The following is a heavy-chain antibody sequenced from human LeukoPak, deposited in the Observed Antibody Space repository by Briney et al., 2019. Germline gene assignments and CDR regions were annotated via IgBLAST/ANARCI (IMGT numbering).Heavy chain of an antibody. CDR1: GFTVSSNY. Sequence: PGGSLRLSCAASGFTVSSNYMSWVRQAPGKGLEWVSVIYSGGSTYYADSVKGRFTISRDNSKNTLYLQMNSLRAEDTAVYYCAKDRGYCSGGSCYFAVYYFDYWGQGTLVTVSS. J-gene: IGHJ4*02. D-gene: IGHD2-15*01. V-gene: IGHV3-53*01. CDR2: IYSGGST. CDR3: AKDRGYCSGGSCYFAVYYFDY.